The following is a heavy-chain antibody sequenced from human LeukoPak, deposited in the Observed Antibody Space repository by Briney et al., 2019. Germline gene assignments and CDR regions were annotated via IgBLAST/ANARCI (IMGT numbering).Heavy chain of an antibody. CDR3: ARVLPYSSGWGVDY. J-gene: IGHJ4*02. Sequence: KPSETLSLTCTVSGGSIRTYYWSWIRQPPGKGLEWLGYIYYSGSTNYNPSLKSRVTISVDTSKNQFSLNLSSVTAADTAVYYCARVLPYSSGWGVDYWGQGTLVTVSS. D-gene: IGHD6-19*01. CDR2: IYYSGST. CDR1: GGSIRTYY. V-gene: IGHV4-59*01.